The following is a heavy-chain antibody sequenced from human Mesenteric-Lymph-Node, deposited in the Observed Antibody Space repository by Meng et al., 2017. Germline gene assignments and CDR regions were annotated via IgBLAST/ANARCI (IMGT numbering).Heavy chain of an antibody. Sequence: SETLSLTCTVSGGSISSNYWSWIRQPPGKGLEWIGEIYHSGSTNYNPSLKSRVTISVDKSKNQFSLKLSSVTAADTAVYYCARGDCSGGSCYFPVWFDPWGQGTLVTVSS. CDR1: GGSISSNY. D-gene: IGHD2-15*01. J-gene: IGHJ5*02. CDR3: ARGDCSGGSCYFPVWFDP. CDR2: IYHSGST. V-gene: IGHV4-59*12.